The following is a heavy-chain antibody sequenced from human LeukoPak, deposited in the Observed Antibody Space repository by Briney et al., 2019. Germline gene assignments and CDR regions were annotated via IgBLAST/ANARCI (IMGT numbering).Heavy chain of an antibody. J-gene: IGHJ5*02. Sequence: ASVKVSCKASGYTFTSYYMHWVRQAPGQGLEWMGIINPSGGSTSYAQKFQGRVTMTRDTSTSTVYMELSSLRSEDTAVYYCAREGAYCSSTSCHIQNWFDPWGQGTLVTVSS. D-gene: IGHD2-2*01. CDR2: INPSGGST. CDR3: AREGAYCSSTSCHIQNWFDP. V-gene: IGHV1-46*01. CDR1: GYTFTSYY.